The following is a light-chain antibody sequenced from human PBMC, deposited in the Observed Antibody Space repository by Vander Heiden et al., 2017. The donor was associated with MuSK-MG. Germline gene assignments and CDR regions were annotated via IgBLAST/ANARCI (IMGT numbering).Light chain of an antibody. J-gene: IGLJ3*02. CDR2: DVN. CDR1: SSDVGGYDY. V-gene: IGLV2-14*03. Sequence: QSALAQPASESGSPGQSITISCTGTSSDVGGYDYVSWYQQHPGKAPKLMIYDVNNRPSGVSTRFSGSKSGNTASLTISGLQAEDEADYYCSSYTISSTPVFGGGTRLTVL. CDR3: SSYTISSTPV.